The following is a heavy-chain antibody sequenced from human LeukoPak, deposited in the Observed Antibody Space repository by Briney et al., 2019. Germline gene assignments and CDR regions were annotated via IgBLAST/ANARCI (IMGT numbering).Heavy chain of an antibody. CDR3: AKDHSTAIQGGFDP. V-gene: IGHV3-23*01. D-gene: IGHD2-21*02. J-gene: IGHJ5*02. CDR2: ISGSGGST. CDR1: GFSFTNHA. Sequence: PPGGSLRLSCAASGFSFTNHAMHWVRQAPGKGLEWVSAISGSGGSTYYADSVKGRFTISRDNSKNTLYLQMNSLRAEDTAVYYCAKDHSTAIQGGFDPWGQGTLVTVSS.